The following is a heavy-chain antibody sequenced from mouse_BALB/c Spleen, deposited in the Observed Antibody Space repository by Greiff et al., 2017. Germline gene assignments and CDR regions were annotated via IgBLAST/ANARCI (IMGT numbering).Heavy chain of an antibody. V-gene: IGHV5-6*03. D-gene: IGHD1-1*01. J-gene: IGHJ2*01. CDR2: ISSGGSYT. Sequence: EVKVVESGGGLVQPGGSRKLSCAASGFTFSSYGMSWVRQTPDKRLEWVATISSGGSYTYYPDSVKGRFTISRDNAKNTLYLQMSSLKSEDTAMYYCARHALRYYFDYWGQGTTLTVSS. CDR1: GFTFSSYG. CDR3: ARHALRYYFDY.